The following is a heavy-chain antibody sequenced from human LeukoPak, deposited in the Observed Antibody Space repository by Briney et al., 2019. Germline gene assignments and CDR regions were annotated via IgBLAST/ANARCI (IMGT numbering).Heavy chain of an antibody. J-gene: IGHJ4*02. CDR1: GYSFTSYW. V-gene: IGHV5-51*01. CDR3: ARHTLYSSSWSDDY. D-gene: IGHD6-13*01. Sequence: GESLKISCKGSGYSFTSYWIGRVRQMPGKGLGWMGIIYPGDSDTRYSPSFQGQVTISADKSISTAYLQWSSLKASDTAMYYCARHTLYSSSWSDDYWGQGTLVTVSS. CDR2: IYPGDSDT.